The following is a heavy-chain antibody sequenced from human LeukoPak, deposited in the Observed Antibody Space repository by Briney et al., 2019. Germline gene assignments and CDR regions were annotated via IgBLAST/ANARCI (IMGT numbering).Heavy chain of an antibody. CDR2: TYYRSKWYN. J-gene: IGHJ4*02. CDR1: GDSVSGNGAA. D-gene: IGHD2-15*01. V-gene: IGHV6-1*01. CDR3: ARDTGYCSAGSCYSFDY. Sequence: SQTLSLTCAISGDSVSGNGAAWNWIRQSPSRGLEWLGRTYYRSKWYNDYAVSVKSRIIINPDTSKNQFSLQLNSVTPEDTAVYYCARDTGYCSAGSCYSFDYWGQGTLVTVSS.